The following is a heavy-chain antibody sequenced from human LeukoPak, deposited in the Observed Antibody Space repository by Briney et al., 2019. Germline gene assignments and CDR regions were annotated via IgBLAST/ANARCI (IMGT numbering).Heavy chain of an antibody. CDR3: ARRGSGSSFDY. V-gene: IGHV1-2*02. D-gene: IGHD6-6*01. CDR1: GYTFTGYY. J-gene: IGHJ4*02. Sequence: ASVKVSCKASGYTFTGYYMHWVRQAPGQGLEWMGWINPNSGGTNYALKFQGRVTMTRDTSISTAYMELSRLRSDDTAVYYCARRGSGSSFDYWGQGTLVTVSS. CDR2: INPNSGGT.